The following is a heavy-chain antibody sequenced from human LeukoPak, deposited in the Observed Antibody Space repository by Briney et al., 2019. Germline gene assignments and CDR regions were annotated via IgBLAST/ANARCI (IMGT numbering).Heavy chain of an antibody. CDR3: AKDLAEYGSGSYLDY. D-gene: IGHD3-10*01. Sequence: GGSLRLSCAASGFTFSSYGMHWVRQAPGKGLEWVAFIRYDGSNKYYADSVKGRFTISRDNSKNTLYLQMNSLRAEDTAVYYCAKDLAEYGSGSYLDYWGQGTLVTVSS. CDR1: GFTFSSYG. V-gene: IGHV3-30*02. J-gene: IGHJ4*02. CDR2: IRYDGSNK.